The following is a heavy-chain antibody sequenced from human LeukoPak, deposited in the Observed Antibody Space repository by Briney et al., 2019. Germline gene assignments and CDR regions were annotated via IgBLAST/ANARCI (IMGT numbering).Heavy chain of an antibody. CDR2: INPNSGGT. CDR1: GYTFTGYY. Sequence: ASVKVSCKSSGYTFTGYYMHWVRQPPGQGLEWMGWINPNSGGTNYAQKFQGRVTMTRDTSISTAYMELSRLRSDDTAVYYCARESDLYYYDSSGPHPFDYWGQGTLVTVSS. D-gene: IGHD3-22*01. V-gene: IGHV1-2*02. J-gene: IGHJ4*02. CDR3: ARESDLYYYDSSGPHPFDY.